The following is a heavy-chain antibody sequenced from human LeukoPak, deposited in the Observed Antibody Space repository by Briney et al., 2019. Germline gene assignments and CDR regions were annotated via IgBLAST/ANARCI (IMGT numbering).Heavy chain of an antibody. CDR3: ARARDCSSTSCYRGVWFDP. J-gene: IGHJ5*02. D-gene: IGHD2-2*01. Sequence: SVRGRFTISRDNAKNSLYLQMNSLRAEDTAVYYCARARDCSSTSCYRGVWFDPWGQGTLVTVSS. V-gene: IGHV3-11*06.